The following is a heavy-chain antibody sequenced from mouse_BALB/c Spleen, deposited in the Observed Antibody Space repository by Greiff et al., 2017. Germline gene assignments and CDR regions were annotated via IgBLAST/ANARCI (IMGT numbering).Heavy chain of an antibody. J-gene: IGHJ3*01. V-gene: IGHV1-14*01. CDR2: INPYNDGT. CDR1: GYTFTSYV. D-gene: IGHD4-1*01. CDR3: ARWGTGTGFAY. Sequence: EVKLVESGPELVKPGASVKMSCTASGYTFTSYVMHWVKQQPGQGLEWIGYINPYNDGTKYNETFKGKATLTSDKSSSTAVMELSSLTSEDSAVYYCARWGTGTGFAYWGQGTLVTVSA.